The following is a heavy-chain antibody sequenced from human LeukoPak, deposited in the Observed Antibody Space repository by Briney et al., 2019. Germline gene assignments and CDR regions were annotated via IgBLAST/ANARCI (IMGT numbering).Heavy chain of an antibody. D-gene: IGHD3-22*01. CDR2: INPNSGGT. CDR1: GYTFTGYY. CDR3: ARSSYYDSSGYNDY. J-gene: IGHJ4*02. Sequence: ASVKASCKASGYTFTGYYMHWVRLAPGQGLEWMGRINPNSGGTNYAQKFQGRVTMTRDTSISTAYMELSRLRSDDTAVYYCARSSYYDSSGYNDYWGQGTLVTVSS. V-gene: IGHV1-2*06.